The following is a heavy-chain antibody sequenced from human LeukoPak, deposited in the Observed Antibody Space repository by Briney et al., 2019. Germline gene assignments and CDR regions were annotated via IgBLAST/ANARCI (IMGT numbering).Heavy chain of an antibody. V-gene: IGHV3-48*01. CDR1: GFTFSSYS. J-gene: IGHJ4*02. Sequence: PGGSLRLSCAASGFTFSSYSMNRLRQAPGKGLEWVSYISSSSSTIYYEDSVKGRFTISRDNAKNSLSLQMNSLRAEDTAVYYCVRDAYGSGSSWFGYWGQGTLVTVSS. D-gene: IGHD3-10*01. CDR2: ISSSSSTI. CDR3: VRDAYGSGSSWFGY.